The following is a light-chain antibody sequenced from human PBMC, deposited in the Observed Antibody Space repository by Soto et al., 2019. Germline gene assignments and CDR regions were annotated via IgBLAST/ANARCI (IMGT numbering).Light chain of an antibody. Sequence: DIEMTQSPSTLSASVGDRVTITCRANQSISTWLAWYQRKPGKAPNLLIYKASSVESGVPSRFGGSGSGTDFTLTISSLQPDDLATYYCQHYDSYSFTFGHGTNVDIK. V-gene: IGKV1-5*03. CDR2: KAS. CDR1: QSISTW. J-gene: IGKJ3*01. CDR3: QHYDSYSFT.